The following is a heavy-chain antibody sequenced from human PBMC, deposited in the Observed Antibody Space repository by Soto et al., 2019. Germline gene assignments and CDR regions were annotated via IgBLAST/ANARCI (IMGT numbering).Heavy chain of an antibody. D-gene: IGHD2-8*01. CDR1: GGSFSGYY. CDR2: INHSGST. V-gene: IGHV4-34*01. CDR3: ARGLYNVLTGGWFDP. Sequence: QVQLQQWGAGLLKPSETLSLTCAVYGGSFSGYYWSWIRQPPGKGLEWIGEINHSGSTNYNPSLKSRVTISVATSKNQFSLKLSSVTAADTAVYYCARGLYNVLTGGWFDPWGQGTLVTVSS. J-gene: IGHJ5*02.